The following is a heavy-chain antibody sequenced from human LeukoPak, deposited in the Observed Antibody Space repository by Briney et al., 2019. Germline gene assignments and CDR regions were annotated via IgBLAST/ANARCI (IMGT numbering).Heavy chain of an antibody. D-gene: IGHD2-2*01. CDR2: IIPIFGTA. V-gene: IGHV1-69*13. Sequence: SVKVSCKASGGTFSSYAISWVRQAPGQGLEWMGGIIPIFGTANYAQKFQGRVTITADESTSTAYMELSSLRSEDTAVYYCARVDLGYCSSTSCYAGLLDYYYGMDVWGQGTTVTVSS. CDR1: GGTFSSYA. J-gene: IGHJ6*02. CDR3: ARVDLGYCSSTSCYAGLLDYYYGMDV.